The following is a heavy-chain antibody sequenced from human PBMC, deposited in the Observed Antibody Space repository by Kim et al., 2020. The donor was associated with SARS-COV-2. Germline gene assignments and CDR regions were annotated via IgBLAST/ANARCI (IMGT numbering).Heavy chain of an antibody. J-gene: IGHJ2*01. CDR3: ARVGDCSSTSCYSWTKNWYFDL. Sequence: ASVKVSCKASGYTFTGYYMHWVRQAPGQGLEWMGWINPNSGGTNYAQKFQGRVTMTRDTSISTAYMELSRLRSDDTAVYYCARVGDCSSTSCYSWTKNWYFDLWGRGTLVTVSS. CDR1: GYTFTGYY. V-gene: IGHV1-2*02. D-gene: IGHD2-2*01. CDR2: INPNSGGT.